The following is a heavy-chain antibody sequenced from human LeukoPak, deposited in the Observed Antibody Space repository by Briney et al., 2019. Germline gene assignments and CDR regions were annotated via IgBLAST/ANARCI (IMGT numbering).Heavy chain of an antibody. CDR2: IIPVLGRP. J-gene: IGHJ6*03. V-gene: IGHV1-69*10. D-gene: IGHD5-18*01. CDR1: GGSFNDYA. CDR3: AREAARGKTAAMLWLMDV. Sequence: GASVKVSCKVSGGSFNDYAISWLRQAPGQGLEWVGGIIPVLGRPTYAQKYEGKVTITADGSTSTACMELHSLRSEDTAVYYCAREAARGKTAAMLWLMDVWGKGTAVSVSS.